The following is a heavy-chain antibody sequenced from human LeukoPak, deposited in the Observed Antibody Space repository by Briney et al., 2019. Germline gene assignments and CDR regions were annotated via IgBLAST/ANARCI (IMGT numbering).Heavy chain of an antibody. CDR2: IYYRGNT. Sequence: SETLSLTCTVSGGSFTGYYWGWIRQPPGKGLEWIGSIYYRGNTFYNPSLKDRVSISIDTSQGRFSLNLNSVTAADKAMYFWTRDLENGTQNPLGQGNPGPAS. CDR1: GGSFTGYY. D-gene: IGHD1-1*01. CDR3: TRDLENGTQNP. J-gene: IGHJ5*02. V-gene: IGHV4-39*07.